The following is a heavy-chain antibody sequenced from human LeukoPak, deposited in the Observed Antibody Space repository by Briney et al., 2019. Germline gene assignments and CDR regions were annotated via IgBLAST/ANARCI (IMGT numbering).Heavy chain of an antibody. D-gene: IGHD2-2*01. CDR3: ARDSPLGYCSSTSCFFDY. Sequence: GGSLRLSCAASGFTFSSYSMNWVRQAPGKGLEWVSSISSSSSYIYYADSVKGRFTISRDNAKSSLYLQMNSLRAEDTAVYYCARDSPLGYCSSTSCFFDYWGQGTLVTVSS. J-gene: IGHJ4*02. CDR2: ISSSSSYI. CDR1: GFTFSSYS. V-gene: IGHV3-21*01.